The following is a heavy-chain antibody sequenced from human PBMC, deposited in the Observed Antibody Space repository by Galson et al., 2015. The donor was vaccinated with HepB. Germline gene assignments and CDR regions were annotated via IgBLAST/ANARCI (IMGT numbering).Heavy chain of an antibody. CDR1: GFTFSSYW. CDR2: IKQDESEK. V-gene: IGHV3-7*03. D-gene: IGHD6-6*01. CDR3: ARDLYRTSSGVYEYYYMDV. J-gene: IGHJ6*03. Sequence: SLRLSCAASGFTFSSYWMSWVRQAPGKGLEWVANIKQDESEKYYVDSVKGRFTMSRDNAKNSLYLQMNSLRAEDTAVYYCARDLYRTSSGVYEYYYMDVWGKGTTVTVSS.